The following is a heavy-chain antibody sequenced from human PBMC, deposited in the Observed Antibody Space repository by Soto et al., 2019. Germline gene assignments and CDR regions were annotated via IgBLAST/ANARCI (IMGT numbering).Heavy chain of an antibody. V-gene: IGHV3-23*01. J-gene: IGHJ4*02. D-gene: IGHD3-22*01. Sequence: GGSLRLSCAASGFTFSSYAMSWVRQAPGKGLEWVSAISGSGGSTYYADSVKGRFTISRDNSKNTLYLQMNSLRAEDTAVYYCAKANWYYYDSSGYYYDYWGQGTLVTVSS. CDR2: ISGSGGST. CDR1: GFTFSSYA. CDR3: AKANWYYYDSSGYYYDY.